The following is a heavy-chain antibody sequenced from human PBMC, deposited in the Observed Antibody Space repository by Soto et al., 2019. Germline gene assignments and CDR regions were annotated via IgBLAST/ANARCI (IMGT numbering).Heavy chain of an antibody. V-gene: IGHV4-34*01. CDR3: ARGPAPYYYGSGSYSQTYYFDY. J-gene: IGHJ4*02. D-gene: IGHD3-10*01. Sequence: ASETLSLTCAVYGGSFSGYYWSWIRQPPGKGLEWIGEINHSGSTNYNPSLKSRVTISVDTSKNQFSLKLSPVTAADTAVYYCARGPAPYYYGSGSYSQTYYFDYWGQGTLVTVSS. CDR1: GGSFSGYY. CDR2: INHSGST.